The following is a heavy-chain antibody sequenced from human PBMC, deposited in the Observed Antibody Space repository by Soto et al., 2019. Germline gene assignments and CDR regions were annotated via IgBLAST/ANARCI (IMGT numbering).Heavy chain of an antibody. J-gene: IGHJ5*02. V-gene: IGHV4-59*01. D-gene: IGHD5-18*01. CDR1: GGSISSYY. CDR3: ASTLGYSYGPEWFDP. Sequence: PSETLSLTCTVSGGSISSYYWSWIRQPPGKGLEWIGYIYYSGSTNYNPSLKSRVTISVDTSKNQFSLKLSSVTAADTAVYYCASTLGYSYGPEWFDPSGQGTLVTVSS. CDR2: IYYSGST.